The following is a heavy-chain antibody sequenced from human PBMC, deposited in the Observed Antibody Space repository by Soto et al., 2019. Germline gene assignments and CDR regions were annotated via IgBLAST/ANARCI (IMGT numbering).Heavy chain of an antibody. J-gene: IGHJ6*02. CDR3: ARGCLRNYDYVWGSYEKRDHYGMDV. CDR2: ISAYNGNT. Sequence: ASVKVSCKASGYTFTSYGISWVRQAPGQGLEWMGWISAYNGNTNYAQKLQGRVTMTTDTSTSTAYMGLRSLRSDDTAVYYCARGCLRNYDYVWGSYEKRDHYGMDVWGQGTTVTVSS. CDR1: GYTFTSYG. V-gene: IGHV1-18*01. D-gene: IGHD3-16*01.